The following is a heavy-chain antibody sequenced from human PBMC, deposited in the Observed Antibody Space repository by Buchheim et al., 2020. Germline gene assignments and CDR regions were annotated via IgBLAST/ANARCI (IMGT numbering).Heavy chain of an antibody. Sequence: QVQLVESGGGVVQPGRSLRLSCAASGFTFSSYAMHWVRQSPGKGLEWVAVISYDGSNKYYADSVKGRFTISSDNSKNTLYPQMNSLRAEDTAVYYCARDGRWRDYWGQGTL. V-gene: IGHV3-30-3*01. CDR3: ARDGRWRDY. CDR1: GFTFSSYA. D-gene: IGHD4-23*01. CDR2: ISYDGSNK. J-gene: IGHJ4*02.